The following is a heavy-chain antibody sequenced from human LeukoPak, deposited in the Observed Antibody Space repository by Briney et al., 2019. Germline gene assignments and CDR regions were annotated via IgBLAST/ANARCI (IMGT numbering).Heavy chain of an antibody. D-gene: IGHD6-13*01. CDR1: GYTFTGYY. Sequence: ASVKVSCKASGYTFTGYYMHWVRQAPGQGLEWMGWINPNSGNTGYAQKFQGRVTMTRNTSISTAYMELSSLRSEDTAVYYCARARKGAAAGTTYNWFDPWGQGTLVTVSS. V-gene: IGHV1-8*02. CDR2: INPNSGNT. CDR3: ARARKGAAAGTTYNWFDP. J-gene: IGHJ5*02.